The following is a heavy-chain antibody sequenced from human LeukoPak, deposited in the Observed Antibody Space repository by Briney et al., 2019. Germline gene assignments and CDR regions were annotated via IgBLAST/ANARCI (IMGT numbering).Heavy chain of an antibody. Sequence: GGSLRLSCAAFGFSFSTYAMNWVRQAPGKGLEWLSYISSSSTIYYADSVKGRFTISRDNAKNSLYLQMNSLRDEDTAVYYCARDDGWFGSSGWGADYWGQGTLVTVSS. CDR3: ARDDGWFGSSGWGADY. V-gene: IGHV3-48*02. CDR1: GFSFSTYA. J-gene: IGHJ4*02. CDR2: ISSSSTI. D-gene: IGHD6-19*01.